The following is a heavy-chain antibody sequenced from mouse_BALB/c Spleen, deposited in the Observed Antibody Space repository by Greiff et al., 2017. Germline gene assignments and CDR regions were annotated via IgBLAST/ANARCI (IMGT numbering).Heavy chain of an antibody. CDR2: INPSNGGT. V-gene: IGHV1S81*02. CDR3: TRGGITTARGYYAMDY. CDR1: GYTFTSYY. D-gene: IGHD1-2*01. J-gene: IGHJ4*01. Sequence: QVHVKQPGAELVKPGASVKLSCKASGYTFTSYYMYWVKQRPGQGLEWIGGINPSNGGTNFNEKFKSKATLTVDKSSSTAYMQLSSLTSEDSAVYYCTRGGITTARGYYAMDYWGQGTSVTVSS.